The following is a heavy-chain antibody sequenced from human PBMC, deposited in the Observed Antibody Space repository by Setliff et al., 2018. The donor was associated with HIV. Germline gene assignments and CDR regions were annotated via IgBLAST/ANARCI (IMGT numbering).Heavy chain of an antibody. CDR1: GFTFNKAW. Sequence: VGSLRLSCAASGFTFNKAWMNWVRQAPGEGLEWVGRIKTESDGGAIDYAAPVKGRFTISRDDSKNTLYLQMNSLNIEDTAVYFCATIARNTDWFSGTFYYYMDVWGKGTTVTVSS. J-gene: IGHJ6*03. CDR3: ATIARNTDWFSGTFYYYMDV. CDR2: IKTESDGGAI. V-gene: IGHV3-15*01. D-gene: IGHD3-9*01.